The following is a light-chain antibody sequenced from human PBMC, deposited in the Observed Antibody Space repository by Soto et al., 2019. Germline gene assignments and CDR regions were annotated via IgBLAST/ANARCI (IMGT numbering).Light chain of an antibody. J-gene: IGLJ2*01. CDR3: ATWDGSLPGEV. Sequence: QSVLTQSPSVSAAPGQQVTISCSGSSSNIGNKYVSWYQQLPGTAPKLLIYDNNKRPSGIPDRFSGSKSGTSGTLDITGLQTGDEADYYCATWDGSLPGEVFGGGTQLTVL. V-gene: IGLV1-51*01. CDR2: DNN. CDR1: SSNIGNKY.